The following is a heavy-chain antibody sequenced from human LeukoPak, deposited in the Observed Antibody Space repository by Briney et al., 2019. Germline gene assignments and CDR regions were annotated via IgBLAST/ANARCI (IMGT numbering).Heavy chain of an antibody. V-gene: IGHV3-23*01. CDR1: GFTFSSYR. J-gene: IGHJ4*02. D-gene: IGHD2-2*01. CDR2: ISGRGDRT. CDR3: AKDRGRRIVVVPATKWGTFDY. Sequence: GGTLRLSCAASGFTFSSYRMSCARAAPGKGLEWGSNISGRGDRTYYADYVKGRFTISRDNSKNTLSLQMNSLRAEDTAVYYCAKDRGRRIVVVPATKWGTFDYWGQGTLVTVSS.